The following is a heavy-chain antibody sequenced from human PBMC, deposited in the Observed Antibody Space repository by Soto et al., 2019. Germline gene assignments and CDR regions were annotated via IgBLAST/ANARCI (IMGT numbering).Heavy chain of an antibody. CDR1: GFTFSSYS. CDR2: ISSSSSTI. D-gene: IGHD1-7*01. J-gene: IGHJ3*02. CDR3: ARVMALRAFDI. Sequence: GGSLRLSCAASGFTFSSYSMNWVRQAPGKGLEWVSYISSSSSTIYYADSVKGRFTISRDNAKNSLYLQMNSLRAEDTAVYYCARVMALRAFDIWGQGTMVTFSS. V-gene: IGHV3-48*01.